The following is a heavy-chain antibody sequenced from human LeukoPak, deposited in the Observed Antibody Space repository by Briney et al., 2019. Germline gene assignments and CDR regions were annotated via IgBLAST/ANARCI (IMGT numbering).Heavy chain of an antibody. J-gene: IGHJ3*02. CDR1: GYTLTELS. CDR2: FDPEDGKT. Sequence: GASVKVSCKVSGYTLTELSMHWVRQAPGKGLEWMGGFDPEDGKTIYAQKFQGRVTMTEDTSTDTAYMELSSLRSEDTAVYYCATGGADYGDYEDAFDIWGQGTMVTVSS. CDR3: ATGGADYGDYEDAFDI. D-gene: IGHD4-17*01. V-gene: IGHV1-24*01.